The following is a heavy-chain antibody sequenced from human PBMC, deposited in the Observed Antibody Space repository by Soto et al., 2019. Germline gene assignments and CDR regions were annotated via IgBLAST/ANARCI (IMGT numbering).Heavy chain of an antibody. J-gene: IGHJ6*02. CDR2: IDPSDSYT. CDR1: GYSFTSYW. CDR3: ARRVGSGYYYGMDV. V-gene: IGHV5-10-1*01. D-gene: IGHD6-19*01. Sequence: LKISCKGSGYSFTSYWISWVRQMPGKGLEWMGRIDPSDSYTNYSPSFQSHVTISADKSISTAYLQWSSLKASDTAMYFCARRVGSGYYYGMDVWGQGTTVTVSS.